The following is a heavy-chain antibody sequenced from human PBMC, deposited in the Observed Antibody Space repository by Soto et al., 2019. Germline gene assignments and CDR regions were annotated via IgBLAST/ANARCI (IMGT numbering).Heavy chain of an antibody. Sequence: SATLSLTFTVSGCSISSSSYYWGWIRQPPGKGLEWIGSIYYSGSTYYNPSLKSRVTISVDTSKNQFSLKLSSVTAADTAVYYCARRKCDRSGYRIDYWVQGTLVPVSS. CDR3: ARRKCDRSGYRIDY. CDR2: IYYSGST. V-gene: IGHV4-39*01. D-gene: IGHD3-22*01. CDR1: GCSISSSSYY. J-gene: IGHJ4*02.